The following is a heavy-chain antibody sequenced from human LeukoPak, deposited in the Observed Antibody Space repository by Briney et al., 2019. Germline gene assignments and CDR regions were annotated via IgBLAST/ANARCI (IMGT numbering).Heavy chain of an antibody. CDR2: INHSGST. Sequence: SETLSLTCAVYGGSFSGYYWSWIRQPPGKGLEWIGEINHSGSTNYNPSLKSRVTISVDTSKNQFSLKLSSVTAADTAVYYCARDPGPGYCTNGVCYDDYWGQGTLVTVSS. V-gene: IGHV4-34*01. D-gene: IGHD2-8*01. CDR3: ARDPGPGYCTNGVCYDDY. J-gene: IGHJ4*02. CDR1: GGSFSGYY.